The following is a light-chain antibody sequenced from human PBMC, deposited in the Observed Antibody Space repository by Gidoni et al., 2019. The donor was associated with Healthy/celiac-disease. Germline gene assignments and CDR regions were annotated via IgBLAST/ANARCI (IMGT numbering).Light chain of an antibody. V-gene: IGKV2-28*01. CDR3: MQALQTPDT. CDR2: LGS. J-gene: IGKJ5*01. CDR1: QILLHSNGYNY. Sequence: DIVMTLSPLSLPVTPGEPASISCRSSQILLHSNGYNYLDWYLQKPGQSPQLLIYLGSNRASGVPDRFSGSGSGTDFTLKISRVEAEDVGVYYCMQALQTPDTFGQGTRLEIK.